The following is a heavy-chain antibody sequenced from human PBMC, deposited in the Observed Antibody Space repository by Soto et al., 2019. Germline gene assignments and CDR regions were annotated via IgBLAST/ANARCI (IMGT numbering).Heavy chain of an antibody. CDR1: GYTYTGYF. CDR3: AILVADSSQDY. J-gene: IGHJ4*02. Sequence: ASVKVSCKASGYTYTGYFIHWVRQAPGQGLEWMGWINSNSGDTNYAQKFQGRVTMTRDTSISTAYMELSRLRYDDTAVYYCAILVADSSQDYWGQGTLVTVS. D-gene: IGHD5-12*01. CDR2: INSNSGDT. V-gene: IGHV1-2*02.